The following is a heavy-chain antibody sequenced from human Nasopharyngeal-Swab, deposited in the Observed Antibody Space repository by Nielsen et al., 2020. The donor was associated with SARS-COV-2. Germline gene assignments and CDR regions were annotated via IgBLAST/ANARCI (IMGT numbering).Heavy chain of an antibody. CDR3: ARDGSDYYDSSGYLDY. J-gene: IGHJ4*02. D-gene: IGHD3-22*01. V-gene: IGHV3-30*03. Sequence: GGSLRLSCEASGFTFSSYDMHWVRQVRQAPGKGLEWVAVISYDGRNKYYADSVKGRFTISRDNSKSTLDLQMNSLRAEDTAVYYCARDGSDYYDSSGYLDYWGQGTLFTVSS. CDR1: GFTFSSYD. CDR2: ISYDGRNK.